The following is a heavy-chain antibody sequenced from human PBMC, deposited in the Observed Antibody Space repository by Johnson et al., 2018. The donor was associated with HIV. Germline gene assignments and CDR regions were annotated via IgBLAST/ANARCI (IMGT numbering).Heavy chain of an antibody. CDR1: GFTFSSYD. D-gene: IGHD3-16*01. CDR2: ITYDGTKK. V-gene: IGHV3-30*18. J-gene: IGHJ3*02. CDR3: AKPPSMGADAFDI. Sequence: QVQLVESGGGVVQPGRSLRVSCGASGFTFSSYDMHWVRQAPGKGLEWVAVITYDGTKKYFADSVKGRFKISRDNSKNTLYLQMNSVRPEDAAVYYCAKPPSMGADAFDIWGQGTMVTVSS.